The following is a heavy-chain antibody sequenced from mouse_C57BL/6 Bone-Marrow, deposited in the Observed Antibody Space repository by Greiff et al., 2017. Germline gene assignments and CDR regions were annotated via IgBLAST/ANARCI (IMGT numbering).Heavy chain of an antibody. CDR3: AREGSSFWYFDV. V-gene: IGHV3-6*01. CDR1: GYSITSGYY. J-gene: IGHJ1*03. D-gene: IGHD1-1*01. Sequence: EVQLVESGPGLVKPSQSLSLTCSVTGYSITSGYYWNWIRQFPGNKLEWMGYISYDGNNNYNPSLKYRISITRDTSKNQFFLKLNSVTTEDTATYDCAREGSSFWYFDVWGTGTTVTVSS. CDR2: ISYDGNN.